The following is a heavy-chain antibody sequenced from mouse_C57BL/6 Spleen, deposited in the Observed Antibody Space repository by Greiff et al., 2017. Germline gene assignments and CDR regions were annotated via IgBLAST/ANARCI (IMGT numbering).Heavy chain of an antibody. CDR2: INPGSGGT. J-gene: IGHJ2*01. D-gene: IGHD1-1*01. Sequence: QVQLQQSGAELVRPGTSVKVSCKASGYAFTNYLIEWVKQRPGQGLEWIGVINPGSGGTNYNEKFKGKATLTADKSSSTAYMQLSSLTSEDSAVYFGARSGYYGSSCDYWGQGTTLTVSS. CDR1: GYAFTNYL. V-gene: IGHV1-54*01. CDR3: ARSGYYGSSCDY.